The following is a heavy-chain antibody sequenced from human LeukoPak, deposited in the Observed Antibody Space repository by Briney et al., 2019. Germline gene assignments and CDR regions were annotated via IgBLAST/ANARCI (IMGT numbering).Heavy chain of an antibody. Sequence: PGGSLRLSCAASGFTFDDYTMHWVRQAPGKGLEWVSLISWDGGSTYYADSVKGRFTISRDNSKNSLYLQMNSLRTEDTALYYCAKDNAPTLSNWFDPWGQGTLVTVSS. CDR3: AKDNAPTLSNWFDP. CDR1: GFTFDDYT. CDR2: ISWDGGST. V-gene: IGHV3-43*01. J-gene: IGHJ5*02. D-gene: IGHD2-2*01.